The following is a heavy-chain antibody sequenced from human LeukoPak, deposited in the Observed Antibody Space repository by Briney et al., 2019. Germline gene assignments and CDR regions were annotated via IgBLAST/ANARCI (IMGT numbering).Heavy chain of an antibody. CDR1: GFTFSSYA. D-gene: IGHD1-26*01. CDR3: AKDLSTWELLLLDAFDI. J-gene: IGHJ3*02. Sequence: GGSLRLSCAASGFTFSSYAMSWVRQAPGKGLEWVSAISGSGGSTYYADSVKGRSTISRDNSKNTLYLQMNSLRAEDTAVYYCAKDLSTWELLLLDAFDIWGQGTMVTVSS. CDR2: ISGSGGST. V-gene: IGHV3-23*01.